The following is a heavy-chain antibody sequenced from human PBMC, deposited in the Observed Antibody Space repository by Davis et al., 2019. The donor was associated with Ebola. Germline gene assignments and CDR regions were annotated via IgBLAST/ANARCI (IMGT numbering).Heavy chain of an antibody. J-gene: IGHJ4*01. Sequence: PGGSLRLSCAASGFTFTNFHIHWVRQTPGKGLVWVARIDPDVTGTNYADSVKGRFTISRDNAKNTLSLQMNSLRVEDTAVYYCVRDSGYYSHDYWCHGTLVTVSS. V-gene: IGHV3-74*01. CDR3: VRDSGYYSHDY. D-gene: IGHD5-12*01. CDR2: IDPDVTGT. CDR1: GFTFTNFH.